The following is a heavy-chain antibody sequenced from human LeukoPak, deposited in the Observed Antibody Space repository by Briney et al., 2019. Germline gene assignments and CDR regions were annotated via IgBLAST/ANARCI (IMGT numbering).Heavy chain of an antibody. V-gene: IGHV1-69*04. Sequence: ASVKVSCKASGGTFSSYAISWVRQAPGQGLEWMGRIIPILGTANYAQKFQGRVTITADKSTSTVYMELSSLRSEDTAVYYCAKEGIAVTGPQVWHYGMDVWGQGTTVTVSS. D-gene: IGHD6-19*01. J-gene: IGHJ6*02. CDR2: IIPILGTA. CDR1: GGTFSSYA. CDR3: AKEGIAVTGPQVWHYGMDV.